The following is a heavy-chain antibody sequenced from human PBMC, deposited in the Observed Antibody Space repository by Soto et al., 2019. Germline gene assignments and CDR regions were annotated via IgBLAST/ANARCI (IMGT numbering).Heavy chain of an antibody. CDR3: ARNTQPMGDSGWYASDYYYYGMDV. Sequence: GGSLRLSCAASGFTFSSYAMHWVRQAPGKGLEWVAVISYDGSNKYYADSVKGRFTISRDNSKNTLYLQMNSLRAEDTAVYYCARNTQPMGDSGWYASDYYYYGMDVWGQGTTVTVSS. CDR2: ISYDGSNK. J-gene: IGHJ6*02. V-gene: IGHV3-30-3*01. CDR1: GFTFSSYA. D-gene: IGHD6-19*01.